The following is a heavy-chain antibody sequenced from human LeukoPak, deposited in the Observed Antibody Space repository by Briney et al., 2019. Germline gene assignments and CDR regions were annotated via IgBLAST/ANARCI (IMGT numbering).Heavy chain of an antibody. V-gene: IGHV3-21*01. CDR2: ISSSSSYI. CDR3: ARDSRFGELLLFDY. Sequence: GGSLRLSCPASGFTLTSYRMNWVRQAPGKGLEWVSSISSSSSYIYYADSVKGRFTISRDNAKNSLYLQMNSLRAEDTAVYNCARDSRFGELLLFDYWGQGTLVTVSS. J-gene: IGHJ4*02. CDR1: GFTLTSYR. D-gene: IGHD3-10*01.